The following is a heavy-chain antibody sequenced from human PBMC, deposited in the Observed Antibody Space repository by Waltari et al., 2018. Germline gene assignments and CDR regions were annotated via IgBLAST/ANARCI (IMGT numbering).Heavy chain of an antibody. J-gene: IGHJ3*02. CDR2: IYYSGST. CDR3: ARAPLYSSGGSCYSDAFDI. D-gene: IGHD2-15*01. V-gene: IGHV4-30-4*08. Sequence: QVQLQESGPGLVKPSQTLSLTCPVSGGSISSGDYYWSWIRPPPGKGLEWIGYIYYSGSTYYNPSLKSRVTISVDTSKNQFSLKLSSVTAADTAVYYCARAPLYSSGGSCYSDAFDIWGQGTMVTVSS. CDR1: GGSISSGDYY.